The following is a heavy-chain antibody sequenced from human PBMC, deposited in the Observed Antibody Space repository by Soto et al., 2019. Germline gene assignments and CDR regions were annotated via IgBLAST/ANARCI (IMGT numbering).Heavy chain of an antibody. Sequence: QVQLQESGPGLVKPSETLSLTCTVSGGSISSYYWSWIRQPPGKGLEWIGYIYYSGSTNYNPSLXXRLHITVDTSXXQXSXXLSHVTAADPAVYYCARAPVLRYCLWLPRTYVMDVWGQGTTVTVSS. CDR1: GGSISSYY. V-gene: IGHV4-59*01. D-gene: IGHD3-9*01. CDR3: ARAPVLRYCLWLPRTYVMDV. J-gene: IGHJ6*02. CDR2: IYYSGST.